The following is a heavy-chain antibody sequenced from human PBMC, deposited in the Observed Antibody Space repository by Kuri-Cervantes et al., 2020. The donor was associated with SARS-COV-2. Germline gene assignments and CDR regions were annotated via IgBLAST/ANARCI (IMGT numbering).Heavy chain of an antibody. D-gene: IGHD3-3*01. V-gene: IGHV4-34*01. J-gene: IGHJ6*03. Sequence: LSLTCAVYGGSFSGYYWSWIRQPPGKGLEWIGEINHSGSTNYNPSLKSRVTISVDTSKNQFSLKLSSVTAADTAVYYCARYGVYYYYYYMDVWGKGTTGTVSS. CDR3: ARYGVYYYYYYMDV. CDR2: INHSGST. CDR1: GGSFSGYY.